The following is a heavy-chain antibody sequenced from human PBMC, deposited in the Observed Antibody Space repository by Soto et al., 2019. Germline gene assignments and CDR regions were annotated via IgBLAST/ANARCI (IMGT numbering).Heavy chain of an antibody. J-gene: IGHJ4*02. CDR3: ARIRSIVGANYFDY. V-gene: IGHV3-11*06. CDR1: GGTCVDLC. D-gene: IGHD1-26*01. Sequence: AAGGTCVDLCGSWILQAKRKGLEWVSYISSSSSYTNYADSVKGRFTISRDNAKNSLYLQMNSLRAEDTAVYYCARIRSIVGANYFDYWGQGTLVTVSS. CDR2: ISSSSSYT.